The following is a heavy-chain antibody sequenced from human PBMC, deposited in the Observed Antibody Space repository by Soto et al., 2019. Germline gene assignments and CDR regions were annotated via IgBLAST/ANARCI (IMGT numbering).Heavy chain of an antibody. CDR1: GYTFTGYY. V-gene: IGHV1-2*02. CDR3: ATAGYCSSTSCYTFYYYYGMDV. CDR2: INPNSGGT. J-gene: IGHJ6*02. Sequence: ASVKVSCKASGYTFTGYYMHWVRQAPGQGLEWMGWINPNSGGTNYAQKFQGRVTVTRDTSISTAYMELSRLRSDDTAVYYCATAGYCSSTSCYTFYYYYGMDVWGQGTTVTVSS. D-gene: IGHD2-2*02.